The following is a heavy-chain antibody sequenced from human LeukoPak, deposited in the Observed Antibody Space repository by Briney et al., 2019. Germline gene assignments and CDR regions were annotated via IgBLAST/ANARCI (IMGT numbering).Heavy chain of an antibody. J-gene: IGHJ4*02. Sequence: ASVKVSCKASGYTFTGYYMHWVRQAPGQGLEWMGWINPNSGGTNYAQKFQGRVTMTRDTSNSTAYMELSRLRSDDTAVYYCARSSHMVRGVILLFDYWGQGTLVTVSS. D-gene: IGHD3-10*01. CDR1: GYTFTGYY. CDR2: INPNSGGT. CDR3: ARSSHMVRGVILLFDY. V-gene: IGHV1-2*02.